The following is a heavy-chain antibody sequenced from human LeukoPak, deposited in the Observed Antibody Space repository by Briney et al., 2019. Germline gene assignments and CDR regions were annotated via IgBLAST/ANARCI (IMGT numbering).Heavy chain of an antibody. CDR1: GFTFSSYG. CDR3: AKDLVEDYDSSGYYYGDAFDI. Sequence: PGGSLRLSCAASGFTFSSYGMHWVRQAPGKGLEWVSAISGSGGSTYYADSVKGRFTISRDNSKNTLYLQMNSLRAEDTAVYYCAKDLVEDYDSSGYYYGDAFDIWGQGTMVTVSS. V-gene: IGHV3-23*01. J-gene: IGHJ3*02. CDR2: ISGSGGST. D-gene: IGHD3-22*01.